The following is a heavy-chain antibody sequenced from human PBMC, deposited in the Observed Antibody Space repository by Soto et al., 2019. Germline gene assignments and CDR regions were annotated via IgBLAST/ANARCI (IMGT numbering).Heavy chain of an antibody. J-gene: IGHJ4*02. CDR3: ARLYLPKAVAARPLQTGYYFDY. Sequence: KTSETLSLTCTVSGGSISSYYWSWIRQPPGKGLEWIGYIYYSGSTNYNPSLKSRVTISVDTSKNQFSLKLSSVTAADTAVYYCARLYLPKAVAARPLQTGYYFDYWGQGTLVTVSS. CDR2: IYYSGST. V-gene: IGHV4-59*01. D-gene: IGHD6-6*01. CDR1: GGSISSYY.